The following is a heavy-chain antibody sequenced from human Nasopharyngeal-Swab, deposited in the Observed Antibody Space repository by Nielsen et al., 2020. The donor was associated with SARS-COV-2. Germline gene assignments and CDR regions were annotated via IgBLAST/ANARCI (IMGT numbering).Heavy chain of an antibody. CDR3: ARGDDTTDYYEPFDS. Sequence: SLKISCAASGFTFDDYAMHWVRQAPGKGLEWVSGINWNSGSIGYADSVKGRFTISRDNAKNTLYLQMNSLRAEDTAVYYCARGDDTTDYYEPFDSWGQGTLVTVSS. CDR1: GFTFDDYA. D-gene: IGHD3-22*01. CDR2: INWNSGSI. V-gene: IGHV3-9*01. J-gene: IGHJ4*02.